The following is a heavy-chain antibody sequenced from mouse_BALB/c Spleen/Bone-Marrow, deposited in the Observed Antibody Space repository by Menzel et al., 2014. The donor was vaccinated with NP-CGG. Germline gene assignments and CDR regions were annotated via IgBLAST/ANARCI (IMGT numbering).Heavy chain of an antibody. CDR3: ARVLRWSLDY. D-gene: IGHD6-2*01. Sequence: QVQLQQSGAELVRPGASVKMSCKASGYTFTSYTMHWVKQRPGQGLEWIGFINPSGNYTNYNQKFKDKATLTADKSSSTAYMQLSSLTSEDSAVYYCARVLRWSLDYWGQGTTLTVSS. J-gene: IGHJ2*01. CDR2: INPSGNYT. CDR1: GYTFTSYT. V-gene: IGHV1-4*01.